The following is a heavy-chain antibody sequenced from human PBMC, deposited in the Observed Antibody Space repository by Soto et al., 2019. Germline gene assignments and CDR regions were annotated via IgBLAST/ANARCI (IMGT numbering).Heavy chain of an antibody. CDR1: GYTLTELS. J-gene: IGHJ4*02. V-gene: IGHV1-24*01. CDR3: ARGPPYYDFWSGYYRSGLLSESYYFDY. D-gene: IGHD3-3*01. Sequence: ASVKVACKVSGYTLTELSRRWVRQAPRKGLEWMGGFDPEDGETIYAQKFQGRVTMTRNTSISTAYMELSSLRSEDTAVYYRARGPPYYDFWSGYYRSGLLSESYYFDYWGQGTLVTVSS. CDR2: FDPEDGET.